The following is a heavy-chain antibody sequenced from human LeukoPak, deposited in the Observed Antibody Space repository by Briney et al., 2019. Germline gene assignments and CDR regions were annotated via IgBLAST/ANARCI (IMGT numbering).Heavy chain of an antibody. D-gene: IGHD4-17*01. CDR3: ARLTTSWFDP. V-gene: IGHV3-66*01. CDR1: GFTFSSYS. Sequence: PGGSLRLSCAASGFTFSSYSMNWVRQAPGKGLEWVSVIYSGGSTYYADSVKGRFTISRDNSKNTLYLQMNSLRAEGTAVYYCARLTTSWFDPWGQGTLVTVSS. J-gene: IGHJ5*02. CDR2: IYSGGST.